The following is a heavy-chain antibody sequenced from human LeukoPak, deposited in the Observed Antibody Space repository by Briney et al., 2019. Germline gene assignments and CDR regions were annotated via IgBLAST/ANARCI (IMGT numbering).Heavy chain of an antibody. Sequence: GGSLRLSCAASGFTFSSYSMNWVRQAPGKGLEWVSSISSSSSYIYYADSVKGRFTISRDNAKNSLYLQMNSLRAEDTAVYYCARDGSLNYAYDYWGQGTLVTVSS. D-gene: IGHD2-15*01. CDR2: ISSSSSYI. V-gene: IGHV3-21*01. J-gene: IGHJ4*02. CDR1: GFTFSSYS. CDR3: ARDGSLNYAYDY.